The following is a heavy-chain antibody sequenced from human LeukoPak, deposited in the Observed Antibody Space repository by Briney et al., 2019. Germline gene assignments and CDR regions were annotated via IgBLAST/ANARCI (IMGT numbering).Heavy chain of an antibody. CDR2: INHSGST. CDR3: ASLSDFLGY. Sequence: SETLSLTCAVYGGSFSGYYWSWIRQPPGKGLEWIGEINHSGSTNYNPSLKSRVTISVDTSKNQFSLKLSSVTAADTAVYYCASLSDFLGYWGQGTLVTVSS. J-gene: IGHJ4*02. V-gene: IGHV4-34*01. D-gene: IGHD3-3*01. CDR1: GGSFSGYY.